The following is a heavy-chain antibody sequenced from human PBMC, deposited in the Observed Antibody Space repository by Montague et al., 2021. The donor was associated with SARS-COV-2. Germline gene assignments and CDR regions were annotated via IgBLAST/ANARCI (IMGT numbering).Heavy chain of an antibody. CDR1: GFTLGYTW. Sequence: SMRLSCSASGFTLGYTWMHWVRQAPGKGLVWIAHINGDATTTKYXDSVKGRFTISRDNTQNTLSLQLDSLRAEDTAVYYCVKDRGTPDAFDMWGQVTMVTVSS. CDR3: VKDRGTPDAFDM. V-gene: IGHV3-74*03. CDR2: INGDATTT. D-gene: IGHD3-10*01. J-gene: IGHJ3*02.